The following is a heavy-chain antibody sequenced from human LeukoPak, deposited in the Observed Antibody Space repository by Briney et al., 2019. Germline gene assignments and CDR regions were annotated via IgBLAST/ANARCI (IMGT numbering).Heavy chain of an antibody. CDR1: GFTFSSYA. D-gene: IGHD3-3*01. J-gene: IGHJ4*02. CDR3: AYQGVYDFWSGYFPFDY. V-gene: IGHV3-23*01. Sequence: GGSLRLSCAASGFTFSSYAMSWVRQAPGKGLEWVSAISGSGGSTYYADSVKGRFTISRDNSKNTLYLQMNSLRAEDTAVYYCAYQGVYDFWSGYFPFDYWGQGTLVTVSS. CDR2: ISGSGGST.